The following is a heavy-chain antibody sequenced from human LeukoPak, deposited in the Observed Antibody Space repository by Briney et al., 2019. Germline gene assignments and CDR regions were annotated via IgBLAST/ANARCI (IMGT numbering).Heavy chain of an antibody. CDR1: GGSISIYY. V-gene: IGHV4-4*07. J-gene: IGHJ5*02. Sequence: PSETLSLTCTVSGGSISIYYWSWIRQPAGKGLEWIGRIYTSGSTNYNPSLKSRVTISVDTSKNQFSLKLSTVTASDTAVYYCARGGGYSYMDHKGWFDPWGQGTLVTVSS. CDR2: IYTSGST. D-gene: IGHD5-18*01. CDR3: ARGGGYSYMDHKGWFDP.